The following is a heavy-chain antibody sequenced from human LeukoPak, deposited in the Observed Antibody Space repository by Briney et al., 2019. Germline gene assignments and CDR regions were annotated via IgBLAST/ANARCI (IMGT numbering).Heavy chain of an antibody. D-gene: IGHD3-3*01. V-gene: IGHV3-7*03. Sequence: ETLSLTCAVSGGSISSSNWWSWVRPGPGKGLEWVANIKPGGNEKYYVDSVKGRFTISRDNVKNSLYLQMNSLRAEDTAIYYCATFRFLGTWGQGTMVTVSP. CDR2: IKPGGNEK. J-gene: IGHJ3*01. CDR1: GGSISSSNW. CDR3: ATFRFLGT.